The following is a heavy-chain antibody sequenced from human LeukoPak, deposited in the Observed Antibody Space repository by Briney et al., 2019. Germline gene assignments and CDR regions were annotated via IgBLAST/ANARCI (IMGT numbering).Heavy chain of an antibody. Sequence: PGGSLRLSSAGSGGSISSYYWSWIRQPPGKGLEWIGYIYYSGSTNYNPSLKSRVTISVDTSKNQFSLKLSSVTAADTAVYYCARGSAILTGLDYWGQGTLVTVSS. J-gene: IGHJ4*02. CDR2: IYYSGST. CDR1: GGSISSYY. CDR3: ARGSAILTGLDY. D-gene: IGHD3-9*01. V-gene: IGHV4-59*01.